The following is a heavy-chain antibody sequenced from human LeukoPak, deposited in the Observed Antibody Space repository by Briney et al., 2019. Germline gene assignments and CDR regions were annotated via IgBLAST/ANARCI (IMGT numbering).Heavy chain of an antibody. D-gene: IGHD3-10*01. Sequence: GRSLRLSCAASGFTFSYYDIHWVRQAPGKGLEWVALIWSDGSNKYYADSVKGRITISRDNSKNTVYLQMNSLRAEDTAVYYCARELFSSGSCPDGWGQGTLVTVSS. CDR3: ARELFSSGSCPDG. CDR1: GFTFSYYD. CDR2: IWSDGSNK. V-gene: IGHV3-33*01. J-gene: IGHJ4*02.